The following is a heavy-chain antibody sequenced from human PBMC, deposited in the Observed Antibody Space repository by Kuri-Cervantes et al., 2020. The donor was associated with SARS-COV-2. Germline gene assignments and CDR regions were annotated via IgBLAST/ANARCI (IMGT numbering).Heavy chain of an antibody. Sequence: GGSLRLSCAASGFTLSSYGMHWVRQAPGKGLEWVAFIRYDGSNKYYADSVKGRFTIPRDNAKNSLYLQMNSLRAEDTAVYYCARRGEDCGGDCLKGGPLDYWGQGTLVTVSS. CDR3: ARRGEDCGGDCLKGGPLDY. CDR1: GFTLSSYG. D-gene: IGHD2-21*01. CDR2: IRYDGSNK. J-gene: IGHJ4*02. V-gene: IGHV3-30*02.